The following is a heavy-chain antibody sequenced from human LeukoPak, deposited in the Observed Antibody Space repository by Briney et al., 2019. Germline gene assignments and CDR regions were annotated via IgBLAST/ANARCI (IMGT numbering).Heavy chain of an antibody. CDR3: ARESYYGFNWFDP. CDR2: ISSSSSYI. V-gene: IGHV3-21*01. J-gene: IGHJ5*02. Sequence: GGSLRLSCAASGFTFSSYSMNWVRQAPGKGLEWVSSISSSSSYIYYADSVKGRFTISRDNAKNSLYLQMNSLRAEDTAVYYCARESYYGFNWFDPWGQGTLVTVSS. D-gene: IGHD3-10*01. CDR1: GFTFSSYS.